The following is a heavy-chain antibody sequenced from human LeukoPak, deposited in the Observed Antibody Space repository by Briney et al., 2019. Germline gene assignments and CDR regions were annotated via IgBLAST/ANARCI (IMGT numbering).Heavy chain of an antibody. CDR2: INPNSGGT. V-gene: IGHV1-2*06. J-gene: IGHJ6*02. Sequence: VASVKVSCKASGGTFSSYAISWVRQAPGQGLEWMGRINPNSGGTNYAQKFQGRVTMTRDTSISTAYMELSRLRSDDTAVYYCARLRYQRGYYYYGMDVWGQGTTVTVSS. D-gene: IGHD2-2*01. CDR3: ARLRYQRGYYYYGMDV. CDR1: GGTFSSYA.